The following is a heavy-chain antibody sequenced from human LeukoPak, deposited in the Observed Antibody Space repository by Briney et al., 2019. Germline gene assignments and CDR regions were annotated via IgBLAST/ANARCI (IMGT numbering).Heavy chain of an antibody. CDR3: ARLAVRPFYYMDV. Sequence: KPSETLSLTCAVSGYSISSGYYWGRIRQPQGKGLEWIGSIYDSGSTYYNPSLKSRVTLSVDTSKNQFSLKLSSVTAADTAVYYCARLAVRPFYYMDVWGKGTTVTVSS. V-gene: IGHV4-38-2*01. D-gene: IGHD2-2*01. J-gene: IGHJ6*03. CDR2: IYDSGST. CDR1: GYSISSGYY.